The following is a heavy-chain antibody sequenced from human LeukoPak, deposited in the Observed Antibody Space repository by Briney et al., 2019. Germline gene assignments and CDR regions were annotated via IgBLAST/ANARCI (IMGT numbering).Heavy chain of an antibody. CDR1: GFTFGSYG. CDR2: ISYDGSNK. Sequence: PGGSLRLSCAASGFTFGSYGMHWVRQAPGKGLEWVAVISYDGSNKYYADSVKGRFTISRDNSKNTLYLQMNSLRAEDTAVYYCAKDKDYYDSSGYLDYWGQGTLVTVSS. CDR3: AKDKDYYDSSGYLDY. D-gene: IGHD3-22*01. V-gene: IGHV3-30*18. J-gene: IGHJ4*02.